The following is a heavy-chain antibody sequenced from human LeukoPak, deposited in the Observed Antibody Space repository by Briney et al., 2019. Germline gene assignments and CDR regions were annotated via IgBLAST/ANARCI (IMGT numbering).Heavy chain of an antibody. J-gene: IGHJ4*02. CDR3: AKGSGSSLDIDY. D-gene: IGHD5-18*01. V-gene: IGHV3-30*02. CDR2: IRNDGSKK. CDR1: GFTFSSFG. Sequence: GGSLRLSCEASGFTFSSFGMHWVRQAPGKGLEWVAFIRNDGSKKYYADSVKGRFTISRDNSKNTLYLQMNSLRAEGTAVYYCAKGSGSSLDIDYWGQGTLVTVSS.